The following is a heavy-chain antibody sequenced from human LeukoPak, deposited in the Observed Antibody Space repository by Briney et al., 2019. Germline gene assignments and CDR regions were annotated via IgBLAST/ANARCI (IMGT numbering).Heavy chain of an antibody. D-gene: IGHD3-22*01. J-gene: IGHJ4*02. Sequence: GGSLRLSCAASGFTFSSYSMNWVRQAPGKGLEWVSSISSSSSYIYYADSVKGRFTISRDNAKNSLYPQMNSLRAEDTAVYYCASSITMIVVAREGDYWGQGTLVTVSS. V-gene: IGHV3-21*01. CDR1: GFTFSSYS. CDR3: ASSITMIVVAREGDY. CDR2: ISSSSSYI.